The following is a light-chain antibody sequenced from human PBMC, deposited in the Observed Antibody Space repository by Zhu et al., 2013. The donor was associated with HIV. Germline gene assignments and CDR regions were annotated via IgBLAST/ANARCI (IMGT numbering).Light chain of an antibody. CDR2: GAS. J-gene: IGKJ3*01. CDR1: QTITSGS. V-gene: IGKV3-20*01. Sequence: EIVLTQSPATLSVSPGEGVTLSCRASQTITSGSLAWYQHKPGRPPRLLIYGASSRATGIPDRFSGSGSGTDFTLTISRLEPEDFAVYYCQQYGSSQFTFGPGTKVDIK. CDR3: QQYGSSQFT.